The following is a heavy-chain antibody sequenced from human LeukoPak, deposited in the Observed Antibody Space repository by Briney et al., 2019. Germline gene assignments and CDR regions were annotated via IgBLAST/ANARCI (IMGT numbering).Heavy chain of an antibody. CDR1: GFTFSGYG. Sequence: GGSLRLSCAASGFTFSGYGMHWVRQAPGKGLEWVAVIWYDGSNKYYADSVKGRFTISRDNSKNTLYLQMNSLRAEDTAVYYCARTGDYVWGSYRYLDYWGQGTLVTVSS. J-gene: IGHJ4*02. D-gene: IGHD3-16*02. CDR3: ARTGDYVWGSYRYLDY. CDR2: IWYDGSNK. V-gene: IGHV3-33*01.